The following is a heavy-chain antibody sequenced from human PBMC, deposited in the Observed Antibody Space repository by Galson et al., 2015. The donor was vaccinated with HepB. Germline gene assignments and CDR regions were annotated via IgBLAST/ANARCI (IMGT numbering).Heavy chain of an antibody. J-gene: IGHJ4*02. D-gene: IGHD6-6*01. CDR2: ISYDGSNK. Sequence: SLRLSCAASGFTFSSYAMHWVRQAPGKGLEWVAVISYDGSNKYYADSVKGRFTISRDNSKNTLYLQMNSLRAEDTAVYYCARDTLEYSSSSDGSGFDYWGQGTLVTVSS. CDR3: ARDTLEYSSSSDGSGFDY. V-gene: IGHV3-30-3*01. CDR1: GFTFSSYA.